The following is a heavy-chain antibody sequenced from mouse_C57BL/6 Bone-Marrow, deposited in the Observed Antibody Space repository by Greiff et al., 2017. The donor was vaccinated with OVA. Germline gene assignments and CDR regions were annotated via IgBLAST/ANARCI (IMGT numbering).Heavy chain of an antibody. CDR1: GYTFTSYG. D-gene: IGHD1-1*01. J-gene: IGHJ2*01. V-gene: IGHV1-81*01. Sequence: VQLQQSGAELARPGPSVKLSCKASGYTFTSYGISWVKQRTGQGLEWIGEIYPRSGNTYYNEKFKGKATLTADKSSSTAYMELRSLTSEDSAVYFCAREGVITTVDYFDYWGQGTTLTVSS. CDR3: AREGVITTVDYFDY. CDR2: IYPRSGNT.